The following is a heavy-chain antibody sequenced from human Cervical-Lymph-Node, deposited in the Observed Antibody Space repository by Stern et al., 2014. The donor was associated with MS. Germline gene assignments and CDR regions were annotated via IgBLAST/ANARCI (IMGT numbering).Heavy chain of an antibody. V-gene: IGHV3-9*01. J-gene: IGHJ4*02. CDR2: ISWNSGII. CDR1: GFNFDDYA. CDR3: AKDGSWDSTSWHEFDY. D-gene: IGHD6-13*01. Sequence: EVQLVQSGGDLVQPGRSLRLSCAASGFNFDDYAMHWVRQAPGKGLEWVSGISWNSGIIAYADSVKGRFTISRDNAKNSLYLQMNSLRAEDTALYYCAKDGSWDSTSWHEFDYWGQGALVTVSS.